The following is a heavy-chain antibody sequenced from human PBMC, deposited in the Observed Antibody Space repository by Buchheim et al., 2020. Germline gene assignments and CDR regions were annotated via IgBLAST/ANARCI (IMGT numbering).Heavy chain of an antibody. CDR2: IGTAGDT. D-gene: IGHD3-22*01. J-gene: IGHJ2*01. CDR1: GFTFSSYD. Sequence: EVQLVESGGGLVQPGGSLRLSCAASGFTFSSYDMHWVRQATGKGLEWVSAIGTAGDTYYPGSVKGRFTISRENAKNSLYLQMNSLSAGNAAVYYCARVYYYDSSGEHWYFDLWGRGTL. V-gene: IGHV3-13*01. CDR3: ARVYYYDSSGEHWYFDL.